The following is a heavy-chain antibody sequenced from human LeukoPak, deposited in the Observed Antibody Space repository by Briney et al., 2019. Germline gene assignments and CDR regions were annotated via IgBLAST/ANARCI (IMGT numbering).Heavy chain of an antibody. D-gene: IGHD6-19*01. CDR3: ARERGGIAVAGIGPYFDY. V-gene: IGHV1-2*02. CDR2: INPNSGGT. Sequence: KPGASVKVSCKASGYTFTGYYMHWVRQAPGQGLEWMGWINPNSGGTNYAQKFQGRVTMTRDTSISTAYMELSRLRSDDTAVYYCARERGGIAVAGIGPYFDYWGQGTLVTVSS. CDR1: GYTFTGYY. J-gene: IGHJ4*02.